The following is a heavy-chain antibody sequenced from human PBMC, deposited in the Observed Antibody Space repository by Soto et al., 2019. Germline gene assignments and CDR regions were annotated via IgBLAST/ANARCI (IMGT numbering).Heavy chain of an antibody. Sequence: ASVKVSCKASGYIFTGYYMHWVRQAPGQGLEWMGWINPNSGGTNYAQKFQGWVTMTRDTSISTAYMELSRLRSDDTAVYYCACSTYYDILTGHYYYYGMDVWGQGTTVTVSS. CDR1: GYIFTGYY. D-gene: IGHD3-9*01. J-gene: IGHJ6*02. CDR2: INPNSGGT. CDR3: ACSTYYDILTGHYYYYGMDV. V-gene: IGHV1-2*04.